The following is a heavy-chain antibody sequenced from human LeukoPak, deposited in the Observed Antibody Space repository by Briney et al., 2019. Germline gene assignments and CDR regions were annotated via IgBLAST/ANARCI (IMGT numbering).Heavy chain of an antibody. V-gene: IGHV1-2*06. Sequence: ASVTVSCKASGYTFTGYYMHWVRQAPGQGLEWMGRINPNSGGTNYAQKFQGRVTTTRDTSISTAYMELSRLRSDDTAVYYCARGVRLVDVSGSYENWGQGTLVTVSS. CDR1: GYTFTGYY. D-gene: IGHD1-26*01. CDR2: INPNSGGT. CDR3: ARGVRLVDVSGSYEN. J-gene: IGHJ4*02.